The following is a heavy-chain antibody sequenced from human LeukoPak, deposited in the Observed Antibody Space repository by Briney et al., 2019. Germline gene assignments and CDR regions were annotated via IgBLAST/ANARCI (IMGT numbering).Heavy chain of an antibody. V-gene: IGHV4-39*01. J-gene: IGHJ4*01. CDR3: ARLTGRDTSDWPYFHY. D-gene: IGHD2-2*01. Sequence: PSETLSLTCTVSGSSTRSSSYHWGWVRQPPGKGLEWIGNIHYSGSTSYNPSLKSRVTLSVDTSKNQFSLKLSSVTAADTAVFYCARLTGRDTSDWPYFHYWGQGALVTVSS. CDR2: IHYSGST. CDR1: GSSTRSSSYH.